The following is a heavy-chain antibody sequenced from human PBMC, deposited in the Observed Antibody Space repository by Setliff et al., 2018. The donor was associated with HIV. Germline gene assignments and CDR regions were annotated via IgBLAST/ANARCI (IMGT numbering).Heavy chain of an antibody. D-gene: IGHD1-1*01. CDR3: AKQTNLGTVPDS. CDR1: GFSFTFYA. Sequence: SLRLSCAASGFSFTFYALSWVRQTPGKGLEWISGISGSGGVTYYADSVKGRFTISRDNSKSSLYLQMDSLRAEDTAVYYCAKQTNLGTVPDSWGQGTLVTVSS. J-gene: IGHJ4*02. V-gene: IGHV3-23*01. CDR2: ISGSGGVT.